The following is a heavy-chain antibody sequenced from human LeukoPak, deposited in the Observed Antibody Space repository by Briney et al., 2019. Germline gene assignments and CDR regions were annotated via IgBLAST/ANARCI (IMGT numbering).Heavy chain of an antibody. Sequence: GGSLRLSCAASGLTVSSNYMNWVRQAPGKGLEWVSAISGSGGSTYYADSVKGRFTISRDNSKNTLYLQMNSLRAEDTAVYYCAKLNYYDSSGYYYELYFDYWGQGTLVTVSS. CDR1: GLTVSSNY. D-gene: IGHD3-22*01. J-gene: IGHJ4*02. CDR2: ISGSGGST. V-gene: IGHV3-23*01. CDR3: AKLNYYDSSGYYYELYFDY.